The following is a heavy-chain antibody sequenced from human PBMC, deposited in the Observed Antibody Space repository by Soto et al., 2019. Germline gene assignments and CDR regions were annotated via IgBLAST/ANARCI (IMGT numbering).Heavy chain of an antibody. CDR1: GFTLGDSY. D-gene: IGHD1-7*01. Sequence: GGSLRLSCVASGFTLGDSYMGWIRQAPGKGLEWISSISHNAITMDYADSVKGRFTISRDNAKNTLYLQMDSLRAEDTAVYYCTRAGNYRFDYWGQGTLVTVSS. J-gene: IGHJ4*02. V-gene: IGHV3-11*04. CDR2: ISHNAITM. CDR3: TRAGNYRFDY.